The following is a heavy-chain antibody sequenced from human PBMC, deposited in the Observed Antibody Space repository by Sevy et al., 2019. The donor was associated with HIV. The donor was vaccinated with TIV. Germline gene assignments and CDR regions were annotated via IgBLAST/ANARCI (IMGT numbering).Heavy chain of an antibody. J-gene: IGHJ3*02. V-gene: IGHV4-59*08. CDR2: VYYTGGT. Sequence: SETLYLTCTVSGGSINSDHWNWIRQPPGKVLEWIGYVYYTGGTNYNPSLKNRVTISVDRTKNQFSLKLTSVTAADTAVYYCARRNDFDIWGQGTMVTVSS. CDR1: GGSINSDH. CDR3: ARRNDFDI.